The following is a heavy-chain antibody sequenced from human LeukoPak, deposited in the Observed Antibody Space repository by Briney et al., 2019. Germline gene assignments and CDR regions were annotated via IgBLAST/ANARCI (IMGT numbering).Heavy chain of an antibody. J-gene: IGHJ4*02. CDR2: IDTYGNST. Sequence: GGSLRLSCGASGFTFSNYWMHWVRQAPGKGLVWVSRIDTYGNSTTYAESVKGRFTISRDNAKNTLYLQMNSLRAEDTAVYYCVSSLGGNDNWGQGTLVTVSS. CDR1: GFTFSNYW. CDR3: VSSLGGNDN. V-gene: IGHV3-74*03.